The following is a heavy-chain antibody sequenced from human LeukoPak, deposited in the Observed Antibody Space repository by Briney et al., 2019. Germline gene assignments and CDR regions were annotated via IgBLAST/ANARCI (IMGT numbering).Heavy chain of an antibody. J-gene: IGHJ6*02. CDR3: TYSGSYYSNYGMDV. D-gene: IGHD1-26*01. CDR1: GFTLGDYA. Sequence: QPGGSLRLSCTASGFTLGDYAMSWFRQAPRKGLEWVGFIRSKTYGGTTEYAASVKGRFTISRDDSKSIAYLQMGSLKTEDTALYYCTYSGSYYSNYGMDVWGQGITVTVSS. CDR2: IRSKTYGGTT. V-gene: IGHV3-49*03.